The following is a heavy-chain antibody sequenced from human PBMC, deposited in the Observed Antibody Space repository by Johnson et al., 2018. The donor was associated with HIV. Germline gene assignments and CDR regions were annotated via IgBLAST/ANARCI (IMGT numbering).Heavy chain of an antibody. CDR3: AKGHCIAAAGVGAACHAFDI. CDR1: GFTFSSYA. V-gene: IGHV3-30*04. D-gene: IGHD6-13*01. Sequence: QVQLVESGGGVVQPRRSLRLSCAASGFTFSSYAMHWVRQAPGKGLEWVAVISSDGHHKYHADPVHRRFPLSRDNSKNTLYLQMNSLRAEDTAGYYCAKGHCIAAAGVGAACHAFDIWGQGTMVTVSS. CDR2: ISSDGHHK. J-gene: IGHJ3*02.